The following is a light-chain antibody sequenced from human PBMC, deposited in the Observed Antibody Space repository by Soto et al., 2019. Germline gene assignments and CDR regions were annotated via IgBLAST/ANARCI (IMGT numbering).Light chain of an antibody. V-gene: IGKV4-1*01. CDR3: QQYYSTPLT. Sequence: DIVMTQSPDSLGVSLGERATINCKSSQSVLYSSNNKNYLAWYQQKPGQPPKLLMYWASTRESGVPDRFSGSGSGTDFTLTISSLQTEDVAVYYCQQYYSTPLTF. CDR1: QSVLYSSNNKNY. CDR2: WAS. J-gene: IGKJ1*01.